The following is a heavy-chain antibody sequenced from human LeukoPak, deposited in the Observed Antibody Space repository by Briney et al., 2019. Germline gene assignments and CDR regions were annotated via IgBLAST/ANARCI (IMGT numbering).Heavy chain of an antibody. D-gene: IGHD2-21*01. CDR3: ARRAYSVPYAFEI. CDR2: LFYSGST. Sequence: PSETLPLTCTVSGGSISSSLDFWGWIRQPPGKGLEWIGTLFYSGSTKYNPSLKSRVNIYAVTSKSQFSLKMTSVTAADTAVYYCARRAYSVPYAFEIWGQGTMVTVS. J-gene: IGHJ3*02. V-gene: IGHV4-39*01. CDR1: GGSISSSLDF.